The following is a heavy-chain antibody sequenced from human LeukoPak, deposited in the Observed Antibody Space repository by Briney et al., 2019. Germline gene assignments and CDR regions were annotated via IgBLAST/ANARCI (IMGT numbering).Heavy chain of an antibody. V-gene: IGHV3-15*01. CDR2: IKSKTDGGTT. J-gene: IGHJ4*02. D-gene: IGHD3-22*01. Sequence: GGSLRLSCAASGFTFSNAWMSWVRQAPGKGLEWVGRIKSKTDGGTTDSAAPVKCRFTIARDESKNTLYLQMSSLKTEDTAVYYCTTDPAMIVVVIDYWGQGTLVTVSS. CDR1: GFTFSNAW. CDR3: TTDPAMIVVVIDY.